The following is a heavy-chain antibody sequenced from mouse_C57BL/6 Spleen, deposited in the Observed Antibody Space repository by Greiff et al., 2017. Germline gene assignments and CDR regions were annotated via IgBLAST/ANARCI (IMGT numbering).Heavy chain of an antibody. D-gene: IGHD4-1*01. J-gene: IGHJ4*01. CDR3: ARWDPSYYYARDY. V-gene: IGHV1-50*01. CDR1: GYTFTSYW. Sequence: QVQLQQPGAELVKPGASVKLSCKASGYTFTSYWMQWVKQRPGQGLEWIGEIDPSDSYTNYNQKFKGKATLTVDTSSSTAYMQLSSLTSEDSAVYYCARWDPSYYYARDYWGQGTSVTVSS. CDR2: IDPSDSYT.